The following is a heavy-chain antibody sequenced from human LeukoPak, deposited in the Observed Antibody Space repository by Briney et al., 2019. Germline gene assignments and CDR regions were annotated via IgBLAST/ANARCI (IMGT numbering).Heavy chain of an antibody. CDR1: GFTFNNYA. Sequence: PGGSLRLSCAAAGFTFNNYAMTWVRQAPGKGLEWVSAISNSGGNTYYADSLKGRFTISRDNSNNTPYLQMYGLRAEDTAVYYCARGTGIARPDYWGQGTLVTVSS. D-gene: IGHD6-6*01. CDR2: ISNSGGNT. J-gene: IGHJ4*02. V-gene: IGHV3-23*01. CDR3: ARGTGIARPDY.